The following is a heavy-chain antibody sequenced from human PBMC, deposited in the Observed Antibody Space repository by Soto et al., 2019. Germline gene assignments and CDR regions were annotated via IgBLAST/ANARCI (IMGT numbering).Heavy chain of an antibody. CDR1: GGSISSYY. J-gene: IGHJ6*03. V-gene: IGHV4-59*06. D-gene: IGHD3-16*01. CDR2: IYYSGST. Sequence: SETLSLTCTVSGGSISSYYWSWIRQHPGKGLEWIGYIYYSGSTYYNPSLKSRVTISVDTSKNQFSLKLSSVTAADTAVYYCARDLEFGGGDAPGEDYRDVGGKGPTFPVS. CDR3: ARDLEFGGGDAPGEDYRDV.